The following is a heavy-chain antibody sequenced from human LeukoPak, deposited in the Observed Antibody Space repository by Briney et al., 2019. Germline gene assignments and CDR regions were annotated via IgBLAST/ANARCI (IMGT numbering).Heavy chain of an antibody. V-gene: IGHV4-59*01. Sequence: SQTLSLTCHVSGGYLTTYYWSWVRQPPGKGLEWIGYAYYSGSDEYNPSLRSRVTMSADASRNQFSLTLNSVTAADTAIYYCATLNIGSSSGWFFRSWGQGTLVSVSS. J-gene: IGHJ5*02. D-gene: IGHD6-19*01. CDR1: GGYLTTYY. CDR3: ATLNIGSSSGWFFRS. CDR2: AYYSGSD.